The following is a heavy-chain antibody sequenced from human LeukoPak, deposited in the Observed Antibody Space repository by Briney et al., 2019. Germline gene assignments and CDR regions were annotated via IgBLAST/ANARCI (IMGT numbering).Heavy chain of an antibody. CDR3: AKLLGDVTTLDY. CDR1: GFIFSRSS. V-gene: IGHV3-7*01. J-gene: IGHJ4*02. CDR2: INPDGSMK. Sequence: GGSLRLSCAGSGFIFSRSSMTWVRQSPGKGLEWVATINPDGSMKWYLDSVNGRFTISRDSSDNAVFLQMNSLRVEDMAVYYCAKLLGDVTTLDYWGQGILVTVSS. D-gene: IGHD3-16*01.